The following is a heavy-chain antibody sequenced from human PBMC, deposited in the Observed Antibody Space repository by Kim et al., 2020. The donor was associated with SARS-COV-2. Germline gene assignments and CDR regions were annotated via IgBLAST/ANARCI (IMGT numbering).Heavy chain of an antibody. Sequence: SQTLSLTCAISGDSVSSNSAAWNWIRQSPSRGLEWLGRTYYRSKWYNDYAVSVKSRITINPDTSKNQFSLQLNSVTPEDTAVYYCARDRILGFGAAASSFDYWGQGTLVTVSS. CDR3: ARDRILGFGAAASSFDY. D-gene: IGHD3-10*01. V-gene: IGHV6-1*01. CDR1: GDSVSSNSAA. CDR2: TYYRSKWYN. J-gene: IGHJ4*02.